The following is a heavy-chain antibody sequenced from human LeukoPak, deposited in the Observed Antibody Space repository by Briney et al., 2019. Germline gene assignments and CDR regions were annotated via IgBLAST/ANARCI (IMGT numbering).Heavy chain of an antibody. D-gene: IGHD5-24*01. CDR2: INWNGGST. V-gene: IGHV3-20*04. CDR3: AREGARWLQLTVPDY. J-gene: IGHJ4*02. CDR1: GFTFDDYG. Sequence: GGSLRLSCAASGFTFDDYGMSWVRQVPGKGLEWVSGINWNGGSTGNADSVKGRFTISRDNAKNSLYLQMNSLRAEDTAVYYCAREGARWLQLTVPDYWGQGTLVTVSS.